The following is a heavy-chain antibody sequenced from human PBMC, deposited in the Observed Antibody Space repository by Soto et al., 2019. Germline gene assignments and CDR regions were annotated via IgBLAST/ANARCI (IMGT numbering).Heavy chain of an antibody. CDR1: GFSFRNTW. CDR3: TTFSVVTANEY. D-gene: IGHD2-21*02. V-gene: IGHV3-15*07. Sequence: EVQLVESGGGLVQPGGSLRLSCAASGFSFRNTWMNWVRQAPGKGLEWVGRIKSESDGGTTEYGAAVRGRFTISRDVSGSTLYLQMNSLGTEDTAVYHCTTFSVVTANEYWGQGALVTVSS. CDR2: IKSESDGGTT. J-gene: IGHJ4*02.